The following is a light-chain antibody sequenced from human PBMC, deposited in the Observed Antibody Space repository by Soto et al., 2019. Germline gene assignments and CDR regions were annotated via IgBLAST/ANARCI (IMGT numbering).Light chain of an antibody. V-gene: IGLV2-8*01. CDR1: SSDVGGYNY. J-gene: IGLJ3*02. CDR3: TSYAGSNIWV. Sequence: QSALTQPPSASGSPGQSVTISCTGTSSDVGGYNYVSRYQQYPGKAPKLMIYEVSKRPSGVPDRFSGSKSGKTASLTVSGLQPEDEADYYCTSYAGSNIWVFGGGTKLTVL. CDR2: EVS.